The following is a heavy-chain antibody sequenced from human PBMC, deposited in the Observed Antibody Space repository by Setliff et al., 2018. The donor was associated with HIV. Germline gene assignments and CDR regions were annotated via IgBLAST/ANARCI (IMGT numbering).Heavy chain of an antibody. Sequence: PSETLSLTCTVSGDSISTDYWTWIRQPPGKGLEWIGYIYNSASTSYNPSLKSRVTISKDTSKNQISLKPRSVTAADTAVYYCARGLNYYGSGSYLPLGYWGQGTLVTVSS. CDR2: IYNSAST. CDR1: GDSISTDY. J-gene: IGHJ4*02. D-gene: IGHD3-10*01. V-gene: IGHV4-59*12. CDR3: ARGLNYYGSGSYLPLGY.